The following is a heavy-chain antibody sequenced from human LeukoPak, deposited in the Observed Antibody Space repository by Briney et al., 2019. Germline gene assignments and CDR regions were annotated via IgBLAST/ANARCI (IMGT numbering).Heavy chain of an antibody. Sequence: GGSLGLSCAASGFTFSSYSMNWVRQAPGKGLEWVSSISRSSNYIYYADSVKGRFTISRDNAKNSLYLQMHSLRVEDTAVYYCARVAVGATWFDSWGQGTLVTVSS. CDR1: GFTFSSYS. D-gene: IGHD1-26*01. J-gene: IGHJ5*01. CDR2: ISRSSNYI. CDR3: ARVAVGATWFDS. V-gene: IGHV3-21*01.